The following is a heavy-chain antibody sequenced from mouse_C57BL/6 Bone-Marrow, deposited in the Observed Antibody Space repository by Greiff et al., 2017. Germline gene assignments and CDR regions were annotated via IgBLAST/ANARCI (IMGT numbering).Heavy chain of an antibody. CDR2: IDPSDSYT. V-gene: IGHV1-50*01. J-gene: IGHJ2*01. Sequence: VQLQQPGAELVKPGASVKLSCKASGYTFTSYWMQWVKQRPGQGLEWIGEIDPSDSYTNYNQKFKGKATLTVDTSSSTAYMQLSSLTSEDSAGYYCARSSLLRKDYWGQGTTLTVSS. CDR1: GYTFTSYW. D-gene: IGHD1-2*01. CDR3: ARSSLLRKDY.